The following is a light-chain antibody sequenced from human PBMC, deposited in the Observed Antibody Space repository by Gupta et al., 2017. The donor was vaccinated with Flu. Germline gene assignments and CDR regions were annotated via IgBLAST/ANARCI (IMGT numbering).Light chain of an antibody. CDR1: QSISSNY. Sequence: EIVLTPSPVTLSLSPGARPTLSCRASQSISSNYLAWYQQKPGQAPRLLIYGASSRATGIPDRFSGSGSGTDFALTISRLEPGDFVVYYCQQYGTSPQTFGQGTKLEIK. V-gene: IGKV3-20*01. J-gene: IGKJ2*01. CDR3: QQYGTSPQT. CDR2: GAS.